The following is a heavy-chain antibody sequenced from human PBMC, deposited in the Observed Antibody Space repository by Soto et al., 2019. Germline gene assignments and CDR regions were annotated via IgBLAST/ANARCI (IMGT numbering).Heavy chain of an antibody. J-gene: IGHJ3*02. V-gene: IGHV4-31*03. Sequence: QVQLQESGPGLVKPSQTLSLTCTFSGGSISSGGYYWSWIRQHPWKGLEWLGYIYYSGLTYYNPSLKSRVTRSVESSKNHSSLKLSSVTAADTAVYYCARDPNCISTSCQSGGDAFDIGGQGTMVTVSS. CDR1: GGSISSGGYY. D-gene: IGHD2-2*01. CDR3: ARDPNCISTSCQSGGDAFDI. CDR2: IYYSGLT.